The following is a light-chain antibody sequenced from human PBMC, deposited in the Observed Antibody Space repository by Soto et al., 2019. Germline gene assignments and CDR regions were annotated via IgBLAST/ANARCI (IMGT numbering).Light chain of an antibody. V-gene: IGKV1-9*01. CDR2: AAS. Sequence: GDRVTIPCRASQGIDTYLAWYQQKPGKAPRLLIYAASFLQSGVPSRFSGSGSGTEFTLTISSLQPEDFAAYYCQQLNTYPFIFGQGTRLEIK. CDR1: QGIDTY. CDR3: QQLNTYPFI. J-gene: IGKJ5*01.